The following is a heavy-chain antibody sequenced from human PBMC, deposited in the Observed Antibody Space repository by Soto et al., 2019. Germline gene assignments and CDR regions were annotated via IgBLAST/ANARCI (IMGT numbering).Heavy chain of an antibody. CDR2: IYYSGST. Sequence: QLQLQESGPGLVKPSETLSLTCSVSGGSISSSSYFWGWIRQPPGKGLEWIGSIYYSGSTYYNPSLKSRVTVSVDPSKNQSPLKLSSVTAADTAVYYCARHPSDFWFDPWGQGTLVTVSS. V-gene: IGHV4-39*01. CDR1: GGSISSSSYF. D-gene: IGHD2-21*02. CDR3: ARHPSDFWFDP. J-gene: IGHJ5*02.